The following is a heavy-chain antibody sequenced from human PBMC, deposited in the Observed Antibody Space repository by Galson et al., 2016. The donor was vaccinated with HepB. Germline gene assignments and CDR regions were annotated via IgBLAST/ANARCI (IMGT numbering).Heavy chain of an antibody. J-gene: IGHJ6*02. CDR2: IYWDDDQ. CDR3: ACISSWLYYGMDV. CDR1: GFSLDTRGVG. Sequence: PALVKPTQTLTLTCTFSGFSLDTRGVGVGWIRQPPGKALEWLGLIYWDDDQRFSPSLRSRLTITKDTSKNQVVLTITNMDPVDTATYYCACISSWLYYGMDVWGHGTTVTVSS. V-gene: IGHV2-5*02. D-gene: IGHD6-13*01.